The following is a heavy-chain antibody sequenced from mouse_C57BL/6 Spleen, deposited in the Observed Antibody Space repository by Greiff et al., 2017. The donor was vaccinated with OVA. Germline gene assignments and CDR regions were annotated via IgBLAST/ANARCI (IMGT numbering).Heavy chain of an antibody. Sequence: EVQLVVSEGGLVQPGSSMKLSCTASGFTFSDYYMAWVRQVPEKGLEWVANINYDGSSTYYLDSLKSRFIISRDNAKNILYLQMSSLKSEDTATYYCARGRTYYGNSPWFAYWGQGTLVTVSA. J-gene: IGHJ3*01. CDR2: INYDGSST. CDR3: ARGRTYYGNSPWFAY. V-gene: IGHV5-16*01. D-gene: IGHD2-10*01. CDR1: GFTFSDYY.